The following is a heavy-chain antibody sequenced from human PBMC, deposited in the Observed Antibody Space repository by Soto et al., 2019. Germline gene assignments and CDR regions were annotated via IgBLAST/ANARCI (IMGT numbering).Heavy chain of an antibody. J-gene: IGHJ5*02. D-gene: IGHD1-1*01. CDR2: IGADNGDT. V-gene: IGHV1-18*01. CDR1: GYTFSTYG. CDR3: ARDWKGAEGFDP. Sequence: QVQLVQSGAEVKKPGASVKVSCKASGYTFSTYGFSWVRQAPGQGLEWMGWIGADNGDTNYAQNFQGRVTMTTDTSTPTSYMELRSLTSDYTAVYFCARDWKGAEGFDPWGQGTLVTVSS.